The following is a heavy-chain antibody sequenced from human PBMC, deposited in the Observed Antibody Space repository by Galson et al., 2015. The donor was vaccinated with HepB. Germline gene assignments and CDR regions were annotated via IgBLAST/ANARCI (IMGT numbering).Heavy chain of an antibody. V-gene: IGHV3-49*03. D-gene: IGHD5-24*01. CDR2: IRSKAYGGTT. CDR3: TRPRWLQPPYYYYYMDV. J-gene: IGHJ6*03. CDR1: GFTFGDYA. Sequence: SLRLSCAASGFTFGDYAMSWFRQAPGKGLEWVGFIRSKAYGGTTEYAASVKGRFTISRDDSKSIAYLQMNSLKTEDTAVYYCTRPRWLQPPYYYYYMDVWGKGTTVTVSS.